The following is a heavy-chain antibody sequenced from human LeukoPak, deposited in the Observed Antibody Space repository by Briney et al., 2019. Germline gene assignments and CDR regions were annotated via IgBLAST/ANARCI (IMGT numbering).Heavy chain of an antibody. Sequence: TGGSLRLSCAASGFSFGSYAMSWVRQAPGKGLEWVSAISGRGGSTYYADSVKGRFTISRDNSKNTLYLQMNSLRAEDTAVYYCAKDRGSGWPQFDYWGQGTLVTVPS. CDR2: ISGRGGST. V-gene: IGHV3-23*01. J-gene: IGHJ4*02. D-gene: IGHD6-19*01. CDR1: GFSFGSYA. CDR3: AKDRGSGWPQFDY.